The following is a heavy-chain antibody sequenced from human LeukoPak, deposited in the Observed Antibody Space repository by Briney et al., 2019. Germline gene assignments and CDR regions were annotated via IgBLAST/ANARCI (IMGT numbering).Heavy chain of an antibody. V-gene: IGHV3-66*01. Sequence: PGGSLRLSCAASGFTVGSNYMSWVRQAPGKGLEWVSVIYSGGSTYYADSVKGRFTISRDNSKNTLYLQMNSLRAEDTAVYYCASYLQRGLDAFDIWGQGTMVTVSS. J-gene: IGHJ3*02. CDR3: ASYLQRGLDAFDI. D-gene: IGHD1-1*01. CDR2: IYSGGST. CDR1: GFTVGSNY.